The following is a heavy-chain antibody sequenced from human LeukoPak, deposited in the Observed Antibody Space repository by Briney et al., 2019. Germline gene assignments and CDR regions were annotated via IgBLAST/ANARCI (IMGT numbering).Heavy chain of an antibody. CDR2: IYHSGST. CDR3: ASVLNYYYGMDV. Sequence: PSETLSLTCAVSGXSISSSNWWSWVRQPPGKGLEWIGEIYHSGSTNYNPSLKSRVTISVDKSKNQFSLKLSSVTAADTAVYYCASVLNYYYGMDVWGQGTTVTVSS. J-gene: IGHJ6*02. D-gene: IGHD3-10*01. V-gene: IGHV4-4*02. CDR1: GXSISSSNW.